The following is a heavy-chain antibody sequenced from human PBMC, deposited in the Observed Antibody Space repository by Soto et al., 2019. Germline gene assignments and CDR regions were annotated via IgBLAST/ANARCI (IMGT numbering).Heavy chain of an antibody. CDR2: IYYSGST. CDR3: ARDKVTGLFDY. CDR1: GGSISSYY. Sequence: SETLSLTCTVSGGSISSYYWSWIRQPPGKGLEWIGYIYYSGSTNYNPSLKSRVTISVDTSKNQFSLKLTSVTAADTAVYYCARDKVTGLFDYWGQGTLVTVSS. J-gene: IGHJ4*02. D-gene: IGHD1-1*01. V-gene: IGHV4-59*12.